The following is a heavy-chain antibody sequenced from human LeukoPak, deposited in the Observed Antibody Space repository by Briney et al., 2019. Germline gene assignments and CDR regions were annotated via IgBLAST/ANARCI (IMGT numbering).Heavy chain of an antibody. V-gene: IGHV4-61*02. CDR1: GGSISSGSYY. CDR3: AREGTVRWFDP. CDR2: IYHTGYT. D-gene: IGHD1-14*01. Sequence: SETLSLTCTVSGGSISSGSYYWSWIRQPAGKGLEWIGGIYHTGYTFYNPSLKSRVTISVDTSKNHSSLKLNSVTYADTALYYCAREGTVRWFDPWGQGTLVTVSS. J-gene: IGHJ5*02.